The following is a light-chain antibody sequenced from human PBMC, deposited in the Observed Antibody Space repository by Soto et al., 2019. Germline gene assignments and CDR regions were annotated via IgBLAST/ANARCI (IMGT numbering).Light chain of an antibody. CDR3: QQYNHWAPCGK. CDR2: GAS. CDR1: QSVSSN. Sequence: EIVMTQSPATLSVSPGERATLSCRASQSVSSNLAWDQQKPGQAPRLLIYGASTRATGIPARFSGSGSGTECTLTSSSLPSEDVAVYYCQQYNHWAPCGKFGQGTTVEIK. V-gene: IGKV3-15*01. J-gene: IGKJ1*01.